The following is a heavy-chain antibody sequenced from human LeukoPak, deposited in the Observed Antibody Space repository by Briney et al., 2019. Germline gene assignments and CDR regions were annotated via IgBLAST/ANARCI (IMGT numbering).Heavy chain of an antibody. CDR2: INHSGST. V-gene: IGHV4-34*01. J-gene: IGHJ4*02. CDR1: GGSFSGYY. D-gene: IGHD3-10*01. CDR3: ARWTPPIYGSGTGGLRFDY. Sequence: SETLSLTCAVYGGSFSGYYWSWIRQPPGKGLEWIGEINHSGSTNYNPSLKSRVTISVDTSKNQFSLKLSSVTAADTAVYYCARWTPPIYGSGTGGLRFDYWGQGTLVTVSS.